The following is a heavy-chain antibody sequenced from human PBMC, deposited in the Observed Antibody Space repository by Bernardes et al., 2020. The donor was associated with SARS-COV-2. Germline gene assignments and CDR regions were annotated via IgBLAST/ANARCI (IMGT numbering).Heavy chain of an antibody. CDR1: GFIFRNYG. CDR3: ASRGLEPGPGAYLQY. D-gene: IGHD1-1*01. Sequence: GGSLRLSCAASGFIFRNYGMHWVRQAPGKGLEWVADIWYDGSKTYYADSVKGRFTISRDNSKNTMYLQMNSLRAEDTAVYYCASRGLEPGPGAYLQYWGQGTLVTVSS. CDR2: IWYDGSKT. V-gene: IGHV3-33*01. J-gene: IGHJ1*01.